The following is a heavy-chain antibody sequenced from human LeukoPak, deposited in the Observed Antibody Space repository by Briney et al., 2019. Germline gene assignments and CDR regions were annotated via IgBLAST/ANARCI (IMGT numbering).Heavy chain of an antibody. CDR3: ARLTVAGKVDY. D-gene: IGHD6-19*01. CDR1: GGSFSGYY. V-gene: IGHV4-34*01. CDR2: INHSGST. J-gene: IGHJ4*02. Sequence: SETLSLTCAVYGGSFSGYYWSWLRQPPGKGLEWIGEINHSGSTNYNPSLKSRVTISVDTSKNQFSLKLSSVTAADTAVYYCARLTVAGKVDYWGQGTLVTVSS.